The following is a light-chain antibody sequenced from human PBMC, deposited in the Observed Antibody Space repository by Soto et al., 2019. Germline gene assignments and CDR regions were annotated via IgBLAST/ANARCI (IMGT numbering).Light chain of an antibody. V-gene: IGLV3-21*01. J-gene: IGLJ2*01. Sequence: SYELTQPHSGSVAPGETARISCGGNNVGSRRVHWYQQKPGQAPFLVIYYDSDRPSGIPERFSGSNSGNTATLIISRVEAWDEADYYCQVWEATGDQVVFGGGTKLTVL. CDR3: QVWEATGDQVV. CDR2: YDS. CDR1: NVGSRR.